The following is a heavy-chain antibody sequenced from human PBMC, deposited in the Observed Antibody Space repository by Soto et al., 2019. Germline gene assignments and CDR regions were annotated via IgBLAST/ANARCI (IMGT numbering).Heavy chain of an antibody. V-gene: IGHV3-23*01. CDR3: ARSLGEPWNEHYFYY. CDR1: GFAFSRYS. CDR2: ISGTGDST. D-gene: IGHD1-1*01. Sequence: DVQLLESGGDLVQPGGSLRLSCAASGFAFSRYSMSWVRQPPGKGLEWVSGISGTGDSTYYIASVRGRFTISRDNSRNTLYLQMHGLTAEDTGAYYCARSLGEPWNEHYFYYWGRGTLATVSS. J-gene: IGHJ4*02.